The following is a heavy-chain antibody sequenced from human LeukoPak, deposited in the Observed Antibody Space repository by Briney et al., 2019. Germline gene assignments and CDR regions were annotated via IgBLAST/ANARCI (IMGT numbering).Heavy chain of an antibody. Sequence: GSLRLSCAASGFTFHLYVMTWVRQAPGKGLEWVSAITGSGGSIYYADSVRGRFTISRDNSKNTLYLQMSSPRAEDTAIYYCAHPSTPDYGGLDYWGQGTLVTVSS. CDR2: ITGSGGSI. V-gene: IGHV3-23*01. CDR3: AHPSTPDYGGLDY. J-gene: IGHJ4*02. D-gene: IGHD4-17*01. CDR1: GFTFHLYV.